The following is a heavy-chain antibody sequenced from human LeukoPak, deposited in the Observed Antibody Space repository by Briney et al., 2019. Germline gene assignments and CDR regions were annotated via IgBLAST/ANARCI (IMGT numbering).Heavy chain of an antibody. V-gene: IGHV1-24*01. CDR3: ATALTSSIGGWYLGYYYYMDV. J-gene: IGHJ6*03. Sequence: ASVKVSCKVSGYTLTELSMHWVRQAPGKGLEWMGGLDPEDGETIYAQKFQGRVTMTEDTSTDTAYMELNSLRSEDTAVYYCATALTSSIGGWYLGYYYYMDVWGKGTTVTVSS. CDR2: LDPEDGET. CDR1: GYTLTELS. D-gene: IGHD6-19*01.